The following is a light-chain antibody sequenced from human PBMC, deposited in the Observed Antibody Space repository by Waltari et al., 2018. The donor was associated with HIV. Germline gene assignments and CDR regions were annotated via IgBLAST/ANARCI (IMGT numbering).Light chain of an antibody. CDR1: TSNIGSNY. CDR2: RDN. Sequence: QSVLTQPSSASGTLGQRVTMSCSGSTSNIGSNYVYWYQQLPGTAPKLLIYRDNQRPSGVPDLFSGSKSGTSASLAISGLRSEDEADYYCAAWDDSLSGSTWVFGGGTTVTVL. CDR3: AAWDDSLSGSTWV. V-gene: IGLV1-47*01. J-gene: IGLJ2*01.